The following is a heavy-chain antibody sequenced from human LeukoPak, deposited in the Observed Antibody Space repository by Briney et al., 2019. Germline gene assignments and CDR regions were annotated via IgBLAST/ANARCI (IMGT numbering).Heavy chain of an antibody. Sequence: GASVKVSCKASGYTFTSYAMHWVRQAPGQRLEWMGWINAGNGNTKYSQKFQGRVSMTTDTSTSTAYMELRSLRSDDTAVYYCAATDYGDFLDAFDIWGQGTMVTVSS. CDR3: AATDYGDFLDAFDI. J-gene: IGHJ3*02. V-gene: IGHV1-3*01. D-gene: IGHD4-17*01. CDR1: GYTFTSYA. CDR2: INAGNGNT.